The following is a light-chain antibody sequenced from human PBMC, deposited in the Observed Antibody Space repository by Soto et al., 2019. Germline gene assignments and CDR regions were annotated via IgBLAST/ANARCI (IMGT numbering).Light chain of an antibody. CDR1: QRVSSSH. V-gene: IGKV3D-20*02. J-gene: IGKJ4*01. Sequence: EIVLTQSPGTLALSPGERATLSCRASQRVSSSHVAWYQQKPGQDPRLLIYGASSRATGIPDRCSGSGSGTDFTLTISRLEPEDVAVDYCQQRTNWPLTFGGGTKVDIK. CDR3: QQRTNWPLT. CDR2: GAS.